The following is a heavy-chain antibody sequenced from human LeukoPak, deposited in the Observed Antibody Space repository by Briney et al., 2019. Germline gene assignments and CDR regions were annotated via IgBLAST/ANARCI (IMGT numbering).Heavy chain of an antibody. V-gene: IGHV3-30*02. J-gene: IGHJ4*02. CDR2: IRYDGSNK. CDR3: AKDWYYYDSSGWYYFDY. D-gene: IGHD3-22*01. Sequence: GGSLRLSCAASGFTFSTYSVNWVRQAPGKGLEWVAFIRYDGSNKYYADSVKGRFTISRDNSKNTLYLQMNSLRAEDTAVYYCAKDWYYYDSSGWYYFDYWGQGTLVTVSS. CDR1: GFTFSTYS.